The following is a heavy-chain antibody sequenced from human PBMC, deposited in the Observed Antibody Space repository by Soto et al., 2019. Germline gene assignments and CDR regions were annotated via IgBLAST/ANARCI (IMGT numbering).Heavy chain of an antibody. CDR2: INPCDSDT. J-gene: IGHJ6*04. CDR1: GYRFTNYW. Sequence: GESLKISCKGSGYRFTNYWIGWVRQMRVKGLEWMGIINPCDSDTRYSPSFQGQVTISADKSISTAYLQWSSLKASDTAMYYCAMLVMAAGYYYGMDVWGKGTKVTVSS. CDR3: AMLVMAAGYYYGMDV. D-gene: IGHD2-21*01. V-gene: IGHV5-51*01.